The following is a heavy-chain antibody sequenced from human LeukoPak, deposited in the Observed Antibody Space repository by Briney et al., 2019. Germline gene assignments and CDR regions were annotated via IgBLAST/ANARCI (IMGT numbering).Heavy chain of an antibody. D-gene: IGHD3-10*01. V-gene: IGHV3-23*01. CDR2: ISGRGDGT. CDR3: AKGRLQEGTVFRGVITPVDY. J-gene: IGHJ4*02. Sequence: RGSLRLSCAASGFTSSNFAMNSVGRAPGTGLEGFSTISGRGDGTYYADSVKARFTISRDNSKNTLFLQMSNLSADDTALYYCAKGRLQEGTVFRGVITPVDYWGQGTLVTVTS. CDR1: GFTSSNFA.